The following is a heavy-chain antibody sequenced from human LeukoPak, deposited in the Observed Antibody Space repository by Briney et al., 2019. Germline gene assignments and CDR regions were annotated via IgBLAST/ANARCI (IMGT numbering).Heavy chain of an antibody. J-gene: IGHJ4*02. Sequence: PGGSLRLSCAASGFTFSDYYMSWIRQAPGKGLEWVSYISSSSSYTNYADSVKGRFTISRDNAKNSLYLQMNSLRAEDTAVYYCAGEGYGDYYFDYWGQGTLVTVSS. V-gene: IGHV3-11*06. D-gene: IGHD4-17*01. CDR1: GFTFSDYY. CDR3: AGEGYGDYYFDY. CDR2: ISSSSSYT.